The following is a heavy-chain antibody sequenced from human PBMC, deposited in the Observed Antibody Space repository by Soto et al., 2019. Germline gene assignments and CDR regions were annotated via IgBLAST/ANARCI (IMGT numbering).Heavy chain of an antibody. CDR3: ARDTSSTSLRAEYFQF. J-gene: IGHJ1*01. CDR2: VHHSVTT. V-gene: IGHV4-39*02. Sequence: XXCLSLACAVSGDSVSGNFYYWACIRQPPGKGLEWIGSVHHSVTTYYNPSLKGRVTISMDTSKNQFSLRLTSVTAADTAVYYCARDTSSTSLRAEYFQFWGQGTQVTSPQ. D-gene: IGHD6-13*01. CDR1: GDSVSGNFYY.